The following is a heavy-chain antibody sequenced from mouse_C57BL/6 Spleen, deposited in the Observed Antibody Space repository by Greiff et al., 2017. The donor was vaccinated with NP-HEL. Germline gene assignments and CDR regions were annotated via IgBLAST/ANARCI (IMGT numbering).Heavy chain of an antibody. CDR2: INPNNGGT. J-gene: IGHJ4*01. V-gene: IGHV1-26*01. Sequence: EVQLQQSGPELVKPGASVKISCKASGYTFTDYYMNWVKQSHGKSLEWIGDINPNNGGTSYNQKFKGKATLTVDKSSSTAYMQLSSLTSEDSAVYYCAIYYSNYVYAMDYWGQGTSVTVSS. CDR3: AIYYSNYVYAMDY. D-gene: IGHD2-5*01. CDR1: GYTFTDYY.